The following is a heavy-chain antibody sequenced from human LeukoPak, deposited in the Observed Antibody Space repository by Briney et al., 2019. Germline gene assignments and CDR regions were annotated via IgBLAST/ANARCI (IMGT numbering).Heavy chain of an antibody. J-gene: IGHJ3*02. CDR3: ASPIAAAGSLGAFDI. CDR1: GFTFSSYA. Sequence: GRSLRLSCAASGFTFSSYAMHWVRQAPGKGLEWVAVISYDGSNKYYADSVKGRFTISRDNSKNTLYLQMNSLRAEDTAVYYCASPIAAAGSLGAFDIWGQGTMVTVSS. V-gene: IGHV3-30-3*01. CDR2: ISYDGSNK. D-gene: IGHD6-13*01.